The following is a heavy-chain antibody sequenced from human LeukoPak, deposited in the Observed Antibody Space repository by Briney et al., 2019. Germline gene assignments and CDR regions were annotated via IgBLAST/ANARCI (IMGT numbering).Heavy chain of an antibody. CDR2: IYYSGST. D-gene: IGHD5-18*01. J-gene: IGHJ4*02. Sequence: PSETLSLTCTVSGGSISSGGYYWSWNRQHPGKGLEWIGYIYYSGSTYYNPSLKSRVTISVDTSKNQFSLKLSSVTAADTAVYYCARDGARYSYGFDYWGQGTLVTVSS. CDR3: ARDGARYSYGFDY. CDR1: GGSISSGGYY. V-gene: IGHV4-31*03.